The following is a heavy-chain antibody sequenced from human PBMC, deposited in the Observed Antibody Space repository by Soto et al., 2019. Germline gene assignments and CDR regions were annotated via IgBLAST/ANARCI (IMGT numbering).Heavy chain of an antibody. CDR2: IYYSGST. CDR1: GGSISSSSYY. J-gene: IGHJ3*02. V-gene: IGHV4-39*01. Sequence: SETLSLTCTVSGGSISSSSYYWGWIRQPPGKGLEWIGSIYYSGSTYYNPSLKSRVTIFVDTSKNQFSLKLSSVTAADTAVYYCARRSVVAAHYDAFDIWGQGTMVTVSS. CDR3: ARRSVVAAHYDAFDI. D-gene: IGHD2-15*01.